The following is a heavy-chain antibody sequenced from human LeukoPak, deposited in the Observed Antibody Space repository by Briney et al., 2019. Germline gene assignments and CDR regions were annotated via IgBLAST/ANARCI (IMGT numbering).Heavy chain of an antibody. CDR2: ISSRGDNI. Sequence: PGGSLRLSCAASGFTFSNYEMTWVRQAPGKGLEWVSYISSRGDNIYYAGSVKGRFTISRDNAKNSLYLQMNSLRVDDTAVYYCAREYESLDYWGQGTLVTVSS. CDR1: GFTFSNYE. D-gene: IGHD2-8*01. CDR3: AREYESLDY. V-gene: IGHV3-48*03. J-gene: IGHJ4*02.